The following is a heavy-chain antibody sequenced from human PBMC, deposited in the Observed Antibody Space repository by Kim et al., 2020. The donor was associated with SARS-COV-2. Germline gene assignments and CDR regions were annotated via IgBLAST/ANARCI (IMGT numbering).Heavy chain of an antibody. CDR3: ARDGGYGDRRDGMDV. J-gene: IGHJ6*02. Sequence: SVKVSCKASGGTFSSYAISWVRQAPGQGLEWMGGIIPIFGTANYAQKFQGRVTITADKSTSTAYMELSSLRSEDTAVYYCARDGGYGDRRDGMDVWGQGATVTVSS. V-gene: IGHV1-69*06. CDR2: IIPIFGTA. D-gene: IGHD4-17*01. CDR1: GGTFSSYA.